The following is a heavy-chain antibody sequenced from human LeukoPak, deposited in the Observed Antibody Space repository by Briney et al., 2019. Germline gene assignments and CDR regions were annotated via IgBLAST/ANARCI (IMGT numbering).Heavy chain of an antibody. D-gene: IGHD1/OR15-1a*01. Sequence: PGRSLRLSCAASGFTFSIFGIHWVRQAPGKGLEWVAAISPDGNREYYTESVKGRFTVSRDNSNNMIYLQINSLRGEDSAVYYCAKINNVDDFWGLGTLVTVSS. CDR3: AKINNVDDF. CDR1: GFTFSIFG. J-gene: IGHJ4*02. V-gene: IGHV3-30*18. CDR2: ISPDGNRE.